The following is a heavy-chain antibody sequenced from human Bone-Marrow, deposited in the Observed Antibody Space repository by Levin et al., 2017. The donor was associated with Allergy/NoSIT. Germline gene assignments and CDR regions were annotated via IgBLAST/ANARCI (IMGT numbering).Heavy chain of an antibody. D-gene: IGHD2-2*01. CDR2: ISSSSSYI. CDR3: ARDGGVVPAARQGYSYGLYFDY. CDR1: GFTFSSYS. V-gene: IGHV3-21*01. J-gene: IGHJ4*02. Sequence: GGSLRLSCAASGFTFSSYSMNWVRQAPGKGLEWVSSISSSSSYIYYADSVKGRFTISRDNAKNSLYLQMNSLRAEDTAVYYCARDGGVVPAARQGYSYGLYFDYWGQGTLVTVSS.